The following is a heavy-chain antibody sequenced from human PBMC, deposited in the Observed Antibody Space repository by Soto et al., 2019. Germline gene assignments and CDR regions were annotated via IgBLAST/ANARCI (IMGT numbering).Heavy chain of an antibody. CDR3: SKDTSGFYGFVDH. D-gene: IGHD3-3*01. Sequence: GGSLRLSCAASGFTFSIYGMHWVRQAPGKGLEWVAVISYDGSNKYYADSVKGRFLFSRDNSKITLYLQMNSLRAEDTAVYYCSKDTSGFYGFVDHCGERTL. V-gene: IGHV3-30*18. CDR1: GFTFSIYG. J-gene: IGHJ4*02. CDR2: ISYDGSNK.